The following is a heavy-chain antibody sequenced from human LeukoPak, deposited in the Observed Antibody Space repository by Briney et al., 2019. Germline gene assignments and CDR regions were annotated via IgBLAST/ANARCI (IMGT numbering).Heavy chain of an antibody. J-gene: IGHJ6*02. D-gene: IGHD3-22*01. CDR3: ARDLGGYYYTLSFYYYGMDV. V-gene: IGHV3-48*02. CDR2: ISSSSSTI. CDR1: GFTFSSYA. Sequence: GGSLRLSCAASGFTFSSYAMSWIRQAPGKGLEWVSYISSSSSTIYYADSVKGRFTTSRDNAKNSLYLQMNSLRDEDTAVYYRARDLGGYYYTLSFYYYGMDVWGQGTTVTVPS.